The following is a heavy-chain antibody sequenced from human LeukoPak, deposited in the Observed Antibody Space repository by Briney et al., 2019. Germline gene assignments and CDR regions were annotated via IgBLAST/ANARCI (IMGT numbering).Heavy chain of an antibody. CDR3: AKKPVGVGRVYCGVDCYYFDY. CDR1: GFTFSSSW. V-gene: IGHV3-7*03. J-gene: IGHJ4*02. Sequence: GGSLRLSCAASGFTFSSSWMSWVRQAPGKGLEWVTNIKPDGSEKYYVDSVKGRFTISRDNAKNSLYLQMNSLRAEDTAVYYCAKKPVGVGRVYCGVDCYYFDYWGQGTLVTVSS. CDR2: IKPDGSEK. D-gene: IGHD2-21*02.